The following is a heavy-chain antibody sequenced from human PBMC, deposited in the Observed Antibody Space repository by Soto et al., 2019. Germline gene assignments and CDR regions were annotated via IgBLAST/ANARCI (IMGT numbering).Heavy chain of an antibody. V-gene: IGHV4-34*01. CDR2: INHSGST. CDR1: GGSFSGYY. D-gene: IGHD3-22*01. Sequence: SETLSLTCAVYGGSFSGYYWSWIRQPPGKGLEWIGEINHSGSTNYNPSLKSRVTISVDTSKNRFSLKLSSVTAADTAVYYCARGRKMTYYYDSSGYLIFDHWGQGTLVTVSS. CDR3: ARGRKMTYYYDSSGYLIFDH. J-gene: IGHJ4*02.